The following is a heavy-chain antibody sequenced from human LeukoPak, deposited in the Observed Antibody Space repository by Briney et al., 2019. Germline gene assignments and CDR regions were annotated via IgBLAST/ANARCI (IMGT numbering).Heavy chain of an antibody. CDR1: GGTFSSYA. CDR3: ARDTLAAAGTDY. V-gene: IGHV1-69*13. J-gene: IGHJ4*02. CDR2: IIPIFGTA. D-gene: IGHD6-13*01. Sequence: ATVKVSCTASGGTFSSYAISWVRQAPGQGREWMGGIIPIFGTANYAQKFQGRVTITADESTSTAYMELSSLRSEDTAVYYCARDTLAAAGTDYWGQGTLVTVSS.